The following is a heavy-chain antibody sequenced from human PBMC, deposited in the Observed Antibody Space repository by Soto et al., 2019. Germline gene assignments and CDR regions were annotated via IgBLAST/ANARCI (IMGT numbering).Heavy chain of an antibody. CDR3: ARDGGTSGWLDY. V-gene: IGHV3-30-3*01. J-gene: IGHJ4*02. D-gene: IGHD6-19*01. CDR2: ISYDGSNK. CDR1: GFTFSSYA. Sequence: GGSLRLSCAASGFTFSSYAMHWVRQAPGKGLEWVAVISYDGSNKYYADSVKGRFTISRDNSKNTLYLQMNSLRAEDTAVYYCARDGGTSGWLDYWGQGTLVTVSS.